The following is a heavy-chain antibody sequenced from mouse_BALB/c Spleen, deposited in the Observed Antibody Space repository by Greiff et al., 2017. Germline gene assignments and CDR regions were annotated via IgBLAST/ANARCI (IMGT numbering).Heavy chain of an antibody. J-gene: IGHJ2*01. Sequence: EVHLVESGGGLVKPGGSLKLSCAASGSTFSSYGMSWVRQTPDKRLEWVATISSGGSYTYYPDSVKGRFTISRDNAKNTLYLQMSSLKSEDTAMYYCARGDYVDYWGQGTTLTVSS. V-gene: IGHV5-6*01. CDR1: GSTFSSYG. CDR3: ARGDYVDY. CDR2: ISSGGSYT.